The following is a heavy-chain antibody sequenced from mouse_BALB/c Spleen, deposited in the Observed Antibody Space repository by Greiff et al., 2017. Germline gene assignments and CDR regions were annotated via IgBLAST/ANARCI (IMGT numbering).Heavy chain of an antibody. Sequence: EVKLVESGGGLVKPGGSLKLSCAASGFTFSSFGMHWVRQAPEKGLEWVAYISSGSSTIYYADTVKGRFTISRDNPKNTLFLQMTSLRSEDTAMYYCARYGNYGRAMDYWGQGTSVTVSS. J-gene: IGHJ4*01. CDR2: ISSGSSTI. CDR1: GFTFSSFG. D-gene: IGHD2-1*01. CDR3: ARYGNYGRAMDY. V-gene: IGHV5-17*02.